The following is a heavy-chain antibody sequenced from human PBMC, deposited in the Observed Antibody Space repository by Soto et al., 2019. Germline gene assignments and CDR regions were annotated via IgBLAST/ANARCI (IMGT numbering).Heavy chain of an antibody. J-gene: IGHJ6*02. Sequence: SGPTLVNPTQTLTLTCTSSGFSLSTSGMRVSWIRQPPGKALEWLARIDWDDDKFYSTSLKTRLTISKDTSKNQVVLTMTNMDPVETATYYCARGYDFWSGYTYYYYVMDFWGQGTTVTLSS. CDR3: ARGYDFWSGYTYYYYVMDF. CDR1: GFSLSTSGMR. D-gene: IGHD3-3*01. V-gene: IGHV2-70*04. CDR2: IDWDDDK.